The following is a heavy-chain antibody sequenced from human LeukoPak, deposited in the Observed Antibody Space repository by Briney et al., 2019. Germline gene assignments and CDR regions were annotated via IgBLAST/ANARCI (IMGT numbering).Heavy chain of an antibody. D-gene: IGHD5-24*01. CDR2: INPGGDNT. Sequence: ASVKVSCKASGYTFTSYYMHWVRQAPGQGLEWMGIINPGGDNTDYAQNFQGRLTMTSDTSARTVYMELSSLRSEDTAVYYCARIRDDYNDAYDIWGQGTVVTVPS. J-gene: IGHJ3*02. CDR1: GYTFTSYY. V-gene: IGHV1-46*01. CDR3: ARIRDDYNDAYDI.